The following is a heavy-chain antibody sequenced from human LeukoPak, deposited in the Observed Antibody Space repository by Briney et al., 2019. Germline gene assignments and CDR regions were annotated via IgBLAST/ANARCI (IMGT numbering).Heavy chain of an antibody. Sequence: SETLSLTCTVSGGSISSGSYYWSWIRQPAGKGLEWIVRIYTSGSTNCNPSLKSRVTISVDTSKNQFSLKLSSVTAADTAVYYCARDLYYYYMDVWGKGTTVTVSS. V-gene: IGHV4-61*02. J-gene: IGHJ6*03. CDR1: GGSISSGSYY. CDR2: IYTSGST. CDR3: ARDLYYYYMDV.